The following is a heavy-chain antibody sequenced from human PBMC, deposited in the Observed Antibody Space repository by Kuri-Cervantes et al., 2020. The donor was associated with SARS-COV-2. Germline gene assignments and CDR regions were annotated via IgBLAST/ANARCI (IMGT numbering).Heavy chain of an antibody. CDR1: GHSISSGYY. V-gene: IGHV4-38-2*01. CDR2: IYHSGST. J-gene: IGHJ5*02. D-gene: IGHD2-2*01. CDR3: ARVGVYCSSTSCYPNWFDP. Sequence: SETLSLTCAVSGHSISSGYYWGCIRQLPGKGREWIGSIYHSGSTYYNPSLKSRVTISVDTSKNQFSLKLSSVNAADTAVYYCARVGVYCSSTSCYPNWFDPWGQGTLVTVSS.